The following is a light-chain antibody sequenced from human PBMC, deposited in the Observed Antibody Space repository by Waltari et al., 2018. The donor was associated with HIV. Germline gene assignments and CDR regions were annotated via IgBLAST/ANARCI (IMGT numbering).Light chain of an antibody. J-gene: IGLJ2*01. CDR3: LLSYSGARPAI. V-gene: IGLV7-46*01. CDR1: TGPVTSGPY. Sequence: QAVVTQEPALTVPPGGTVTLTCGSSTGPVTSGPYPHWLQQKPGQPPRALIYDTNNNHPWTPARFSGSPLGGKAALTLSGAQPEDEADYFCLLSYSGARPAIFGGGTKLSVL. CDR2: DTN.